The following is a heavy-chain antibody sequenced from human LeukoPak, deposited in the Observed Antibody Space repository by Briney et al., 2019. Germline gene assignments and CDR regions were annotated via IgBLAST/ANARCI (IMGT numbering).Heavy chain of an antibody. CDR2: ITSSGSTI. CDR1: GFTFSSYE. D-gene: IGHD6-19*01. CDR3: ARYSSDWEIDS. J-gene: IGHJ4*02. V-gene: IGHV3-48*03. Sequence: GGSLRLSCAASGFTFSSYEMNWVRQAPGKGLEWVSYITSSGSTIYYADSVKGRFTISRDNAKNSLYLQMNSLRAEDTAVYYCARYSSDWEIDSWGQGTLVTVSS.